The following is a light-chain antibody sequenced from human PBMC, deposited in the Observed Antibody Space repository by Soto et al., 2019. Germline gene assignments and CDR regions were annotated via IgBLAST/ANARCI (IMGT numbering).Light chain of an antibody. CDR1: QSVLYSSNNKNY. Sequence: DIVMTQSPDSLAVSLGERATINCKSSQSVLYSSNNKNYLAWYQQKPGQPPKLLIYWASTRESGVPDRFSGSESGTDFTLTISSLQAEDVAVYYCQQYYSTPTFGQGTRLEI. V-gene: IGKV4-1*01. CDR3: QQYYSTPT. J-gene: IGKJ5*01. CDR2: WAS.